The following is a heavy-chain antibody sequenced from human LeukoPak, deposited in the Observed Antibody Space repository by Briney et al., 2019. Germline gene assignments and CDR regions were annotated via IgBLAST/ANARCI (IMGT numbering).Heavy chain of an antibody. V-gene: IGHV3-23*01. D-gene: IGHD3-3*01. CDR3: AFSRGLRVGNIPIGDY. Sequence: GGSLRLSCAASGFFFNIYGMSWVRQAPGRGLEWVSGISEAGTKTYYADSVMGRFTISRDNSENTLFLQMNSLRAEDTAVYYCAFSRGLRVGNIPIGDYWGQGTLVIVSS. CDR2: ISEAGTKT. J-gene: IGHJ4*02. CDR1: GFFFNIYG.